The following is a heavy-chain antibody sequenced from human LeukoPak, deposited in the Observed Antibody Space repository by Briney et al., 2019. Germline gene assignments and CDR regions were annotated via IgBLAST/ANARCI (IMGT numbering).Heavy chain of an antibody. CDR2: IIPIFGTA. CDR3: ARASAMDNWFDP. Sequence: SVKVSCKASGGTFSSYAISWVREAPGQGLEWMGGIIPIFGTANYAQKFQGRVTITADESTSTAYMELSSLRSEVTAVYYCARASAMDNWFDPWGQGTLVTVSS. D-gene: IGHD5-24*01. V-gene: IGHV1-69*13. CDR1: GGTFSSYA. J-gene: IGHJ5*02.